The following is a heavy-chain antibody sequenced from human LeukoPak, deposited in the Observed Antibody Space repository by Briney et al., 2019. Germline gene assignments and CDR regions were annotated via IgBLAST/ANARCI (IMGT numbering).Heavy chain of an antibody. CDR2: INPNSGGT. CDR3: ARDRDHTAMIYYFDY. Sequence: ASLKVSCKASGYTFTGYYMHWVRQAPGQGLEWMGWINPNSGGTNYAQKFQGRVTMTRDTPISTAYMELSRLRSDDTAVYYCARDRDHTAMIYYFDYWGQGTLVTVSS. J-gene: IGHJ4*02. D-gene: IGHD5-18*01. CDR1: GYTFTGYY. V-gene: IGHV1-2*02.